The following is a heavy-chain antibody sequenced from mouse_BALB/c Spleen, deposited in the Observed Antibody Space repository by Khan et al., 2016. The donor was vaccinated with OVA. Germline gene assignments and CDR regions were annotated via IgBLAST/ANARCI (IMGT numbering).Heavy chain of an antibody. CDR3: ASACYRNYFAY. Sequence: VRLQQSGAELGRPGSSVKLSCKTSGFTFTSYGIKWVKQRPGQGLEWIGYIYPGNGYTVYNEKFQGKATLTSDTSSSTAYMQLSSLTSEDSAICVGASACYRNYFAYWGQGTTLTVSA. CDR2: IYPGNGYT. J-gene: IGHJ2*01. V-gene: IGHV1S134*01. D-gene: IGHD2-14*01. CDR1: GFTFTSYG.